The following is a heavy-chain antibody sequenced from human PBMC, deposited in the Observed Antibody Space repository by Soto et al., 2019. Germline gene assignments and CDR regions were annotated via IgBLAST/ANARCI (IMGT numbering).Heavy chain of an antibody. CDR2: HYSGGST. J-gene: IGHJ5*02. Sequence: GGSLRLSCAISGFSVSSNYLSWVRQAPGKGLEWVSVHYSGGSTYYADSVQGRFTISRDKSNNTLYLQMRRVTAADTAMYFCVRIRYQLPSSVLWLDPWGQGTPVTVSS. CDR1: GFSVSSNY. D-gene: IGHD3-16*01. CDR3: VRIRYQLPSSVLWLDP. V-gene: IGHV3-53*01.